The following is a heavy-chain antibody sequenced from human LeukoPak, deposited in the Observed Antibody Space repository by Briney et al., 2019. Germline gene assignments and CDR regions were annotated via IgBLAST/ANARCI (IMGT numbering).Heavy chain of an antibody. Sequence: GGSLRLSCAASGFSVSTNFMMSWVRQAPGKGLEWVSVIYSGGSTYYADSVKGRFSISRDNSKNTLYLQMNGLRAEDTAVYYCARGVTDYADHNWLDPWGQGTLVTVSS. V-gene: IGHV3-53*01. D-gene: IGHD4-17*01. J-gene: IGHJ5*02. CDR2: IYSGGST. CDR3: ARGVTDYADHNWLDP. CDR1: GFSVSTNF.